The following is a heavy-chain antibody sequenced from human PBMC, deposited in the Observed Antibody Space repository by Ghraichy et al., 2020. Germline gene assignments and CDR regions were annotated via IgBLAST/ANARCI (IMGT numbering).Heavy chain of an antibody. CDR3: ARGLYRNWEIYYYYMDV. Sequence: ASVKVSCKASGYTFTNYDINWVRQAPGQGLEWMGWMNPDSGNAGYAQKFQGRVTMTRKTSISTAYLEVSSLRSDDTVVYYCARGLYRNWEIYYYYMDVWSEGTPVSVSS. D-gene: IGHD7-27*01. CDR2: MNPDSGNA. J-gene: IGHJ6*03. CDR1: GYTFTNYD. V-gene: IGHV1-8*01.